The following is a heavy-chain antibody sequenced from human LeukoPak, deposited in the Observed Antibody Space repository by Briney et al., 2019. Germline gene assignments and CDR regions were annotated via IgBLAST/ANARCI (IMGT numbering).Heavy chain of an antibody. Sequence: GASVKVSCKASAYTFTDYYIHWVRQAPGQGLEWMGWINPNSGGTISAQKFQGRVTMTRGTSVSTSYMELGRLSSDDTAIYYCARGGIQVWLPLDYWSQGTLVTVSS. D-gene: IGHD5-18*01. CDR1: AYTFTDYY. J-gene: IGHJ4*02. CDR3: ARGGIQVWLPLDY. V-gene: IGHV1-2*02. CDR2: INPNSGGT.